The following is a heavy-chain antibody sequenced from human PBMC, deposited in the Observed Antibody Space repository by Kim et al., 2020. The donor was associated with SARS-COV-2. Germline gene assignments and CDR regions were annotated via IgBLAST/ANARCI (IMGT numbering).Heavy chain of an antibody. CDR2: IVPKFDAA. CDR3: AREGPIATSGVYFDL. Sequence: SVKVSCKASGGSFSTFGVSWLRQAPGQGPEWMGGIVPKFDAAHYAQTFQDRLAIIADESTGTVYMELMSLKSDDTAIYYCAREGPIATSGVYFDLWGQGTLVTVSS. V-gene: IGHV1-69*13. D-gene: IGHD2-8*01. CDR1: GGSFSTFG. J-gene: IGHJ5*02.